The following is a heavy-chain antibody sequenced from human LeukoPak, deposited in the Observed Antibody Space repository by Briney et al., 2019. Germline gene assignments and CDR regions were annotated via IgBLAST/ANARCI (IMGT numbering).Heavy chain of an antibody. J-gene: IGHJ4*02. Sequence: GASVKVSCKASGYTFTGYYIHWARQAPGQGLEWMGWINPNSRDTKYAQKFQGRVTMTRDTSISTAYMELSRLRSDDTAVYYCARLAVRPQWGQGTLVTVSS. CDR1: GYTFTGYY. CDR2: INPNSRDT. V-gene: IGHV1-2*02. CDR3: ARLAVRPQ.